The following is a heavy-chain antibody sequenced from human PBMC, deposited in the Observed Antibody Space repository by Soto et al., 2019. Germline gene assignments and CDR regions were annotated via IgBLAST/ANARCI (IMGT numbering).Heavy chain of an antibody. CDR1: GGIFSSYV. V-gene: IGHV1-46*01. D-gene: IGHD3-22*01. CDR3: ARGVGDSSGYPTDY. Sequence: ASVKVSCKAPGGIFSSYVINWVRQAPGQGLEWMGIINPSGSSTSYAQKFQGRVTMTRDTSTSTVYMELSSLRSEDTAVYYCARGVGDSSGYPTDYWGQGTLVTVSS. J-gene: IGHJ4*02. CDR2: INPSGSST.